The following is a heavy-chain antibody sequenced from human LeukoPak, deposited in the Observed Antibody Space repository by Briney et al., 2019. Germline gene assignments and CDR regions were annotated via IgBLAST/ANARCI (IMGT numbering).Heavy chain of an antibody. CDR1: GYTFTSYG. J-gene: IGHJ4*02. D-gene: IGHD6-19*01. CDR2: ISAYNGNT. CDR3: ARDIAQQCLSH. Sequence: GASVKVSCKASGYTFTSYGISWVRQAPGQGLEWMGWISAYNGNTNYAQKLQGRVTMTTDTSTSTACMELRSLRSDDTAVYYCARDIAQQCLSHWGQGTLVTVSS. V-gene: IGHV1-18*01.